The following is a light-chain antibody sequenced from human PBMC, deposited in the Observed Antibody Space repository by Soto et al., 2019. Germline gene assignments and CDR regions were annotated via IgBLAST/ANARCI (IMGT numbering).Light chain of an antibody. CDR2: DVN. CDR1: SSDVGGYNY. Sequence: QSALTQPASMSGSPGQSITISCTGTSSDVGGYNYVSWYRQHPGKAPKLMIYDVNNRPSGVSNRFSGSKSGNTASLTISGLQADDEADYYCSSHSSSSTVVVCGGWTKLTVL. CDR3: SSHSSSSTVVV. J-gene: IGLJ2*01. V-gene: IGLV2-14*03.